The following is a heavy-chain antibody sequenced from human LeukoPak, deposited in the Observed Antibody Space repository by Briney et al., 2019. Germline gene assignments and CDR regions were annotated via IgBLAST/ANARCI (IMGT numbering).Heavy chain of an antibody. D-gene: IGHD3-3*01. CDR3: ARDPPHDFWSGYLGNDAFDI. J-gene: IGHJ3*02. CDR2: IIPILGIA. Sequence: ASVKVSCKASGYTFTSYGIIWVRQAPGQGLEWMGRIIPILGIANYAQKFQGRVTITADKSTSTAYMELSSLRSEDTAVYYCARDPPHDFWSGYLGNDAFDIWGQGTMVTVSS. CDR1: GYTFTSYG. V-gene: IGHV1-69*04.